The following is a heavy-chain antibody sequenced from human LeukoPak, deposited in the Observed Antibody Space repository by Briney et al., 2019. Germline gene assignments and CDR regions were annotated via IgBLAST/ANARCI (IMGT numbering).Heavy chain of an antibody. CDR3: ARGGFPDY. CDR1: GGPISSYY. CDR2: IYSSGST. J-gene: IGHJ4*02. Sequence: SETLSLTCTVSGGPISSYYWSWIRQPPGKTLEWIGYIYSSGSTNYNPSLKSRVTISVDTSKNQFSLKLRSVTAADTAVYYCARGGFPDYWGQGTLVTVSS. V-gene: IGHV4-59*01. D-gene: IGHD3-10*01.